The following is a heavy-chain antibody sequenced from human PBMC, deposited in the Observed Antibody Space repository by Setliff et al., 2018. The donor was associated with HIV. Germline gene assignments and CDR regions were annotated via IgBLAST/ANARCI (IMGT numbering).Heavy chain of an antibody. Sequence: PSETLSLTCSVSGASLQSYYWSWIRQPAGKGLQWIGRIYYVGWSKYNPSLEGRVTMSVDTSNNQFSLSLRSVTAADTAMYHCARVYYFDSSGYYQRGDVFDIWGQGTMVTVSS. CDR1: GASLQSYY. J-gene: IGHJ3*02. D-gene: IGHD3-22*01. V-gene: IGHV4-4*07. CDR2: IYYVGWS. CDR3: ARVYYFDSSGYYQRGDVFDI.